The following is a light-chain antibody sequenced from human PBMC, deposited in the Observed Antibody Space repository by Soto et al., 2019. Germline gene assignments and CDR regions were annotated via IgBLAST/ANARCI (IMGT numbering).Light chain of an antibody. Sequence: QSALTQPASVSGSPGQSIAISCTGSSNDVGGYNYVSWYQQHSGKAPKLMIYDVSNRPSGVSDRFSGSKSGNTASLTISGLQAEDEAEYYCSSYTSSSTVIFGGGTKVTVL. CDR2: DVS. J-gene: IGLJ2*01. V-gene: IGLV2-14*01. CDR3: SSYTSSSTVI. CDR1: SNDVGGYNY.